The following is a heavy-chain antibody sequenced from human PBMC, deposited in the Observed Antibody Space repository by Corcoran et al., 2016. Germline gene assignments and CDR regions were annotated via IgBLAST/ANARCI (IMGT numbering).Heavy chain of an antibody. CDR2: IRSNAYGGTT. CDR1: GFTYGDYA. V-gene: IGHV3-49*05. Sequence: EVQLVESGGGLVKPGRTLRLSCTASGFTYGDYAMSWFRQAPGKGREWVGFIRSNAYGGTTDYAASVKGRFTISRDDSKSIAYLQMNSLKTEDPALYYCPRAYYGEYGVHPWGRVCMDVWGQGTTFTVS. J-gene: IGHJ6*02. D-gene: IGHD4-17*01. CDR3: PRAYYGEYGVHPWGRVCMDV.